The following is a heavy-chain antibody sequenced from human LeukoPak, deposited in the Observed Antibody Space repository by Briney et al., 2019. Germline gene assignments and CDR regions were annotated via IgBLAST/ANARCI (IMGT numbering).Heavy chain of an antibody. J-gene: IGHJ4*02. CDR1: GYSISSGYY. D-gene: IGHD4-23*01. Sequence: SETLSLTCTVSGYSISSGYYWGWIRQPPGKGLERIGSIYHSGSTYYNPSLKSRVTISVDTSKNQLSLKLSSVTAADTAVYYCAREIGAYGGNSGYFDYWGQGTLVTVSS. CDR3: AREIGAYGGNSGYFDY. V-gene: IGHV4-38-2*02. CDR2: IYHSGST.